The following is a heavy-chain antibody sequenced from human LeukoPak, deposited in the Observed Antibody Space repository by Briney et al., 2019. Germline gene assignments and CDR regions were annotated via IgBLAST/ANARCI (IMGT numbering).Heavy chain of an antibody. J-gene: IGHJ5*02. CDR1: GGSISSGSYY. Sequence: SQTLSLTCTVSGGSISSGSYYWSWIRQPAGTGLEWIGRIYTSGSTNYNPSLKSRVTISVDTSKNQFSLKLSSVTAADTAVYYCARDYRWSDPWGQGTLVTVSS. CDR3: ARDYRWSDP. D-gene: IGHD1-14*01. V-gene: IGHV4-61*02. CDR2: IYTSGST.